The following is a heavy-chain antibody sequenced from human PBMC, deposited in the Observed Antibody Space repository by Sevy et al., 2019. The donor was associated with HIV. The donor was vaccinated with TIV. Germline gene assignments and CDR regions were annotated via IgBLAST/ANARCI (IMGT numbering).Heavy chain of an antibody. CDR2: IRSKANSYAT. J-gene: IGHJ5*02. Sequence: GGSLRLSCAASGFTFSGSAMHWVRQASGKGLEWVGRIRSKANSYATAYAASVKGRFTISRDDSKNTAYLQMNSLKTEDTAVYYCTVWRPDSGYYIGWFDPWGQGTLVTVSS. CDR1: GFTFSGSA. D-gene: IGHD3-22*01. V-gene: IGHV3-73*01. CDR3: TVWRPDSGYYIGWFDP.